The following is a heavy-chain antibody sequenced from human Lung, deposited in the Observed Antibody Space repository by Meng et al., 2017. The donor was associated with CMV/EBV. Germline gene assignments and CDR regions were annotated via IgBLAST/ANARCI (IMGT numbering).Heavy chain of an antibody. V-gene: IGHV4-39*01. Sequence: SISSKNYYWGWIRQSPGKGLEWIGSIYYLGSTYYNPSLESRVTISVDTSKNQFSLRLNSVTATDTAVYYCARLTLGNYGGNSGVDYWGQGTLVTVSS. J-gene: IGHJ4*02. D-gene: IGHD4-23*01. CDR2: IYYLGST. CDR3: ARLTLGNYGGNSGVDY. CDR1: SISSKNYY.